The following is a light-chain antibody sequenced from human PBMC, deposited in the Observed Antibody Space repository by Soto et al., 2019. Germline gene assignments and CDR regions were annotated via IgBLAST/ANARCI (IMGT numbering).Light chain of an antibody. Sequence: EIVMTQSPVTLALSPGETATRSCSASQSVSSNYAAWFHQKPGQAPRLLIYGASSRATGVPDRFSASGSGIDFTLTISRLEPEDVAVYYCKQYEAVVKFGQGTKVDIK. J-gene: IGKJ1*01. CDR3: KQYEAVVK. CDR1: QSVSSNY. CDR2: GAS. V-gene: IGKV3-20*01.